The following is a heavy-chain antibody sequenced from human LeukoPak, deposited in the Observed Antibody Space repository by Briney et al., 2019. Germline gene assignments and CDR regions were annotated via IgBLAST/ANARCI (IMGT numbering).Heavy chain of an antibody. CDR2: MNPNSGNT. D-gene: IGHD4-23*01. CDR3: ARAYGGNPFAFDI. V-gene: IGHV1-8*01. J-gene: IGHJ3*02. CDR1: GYTFTSYD. Sequence: ASVKVSCKAPGYTFTSYDINWVRQATGQGLEWMGWMNPNSGNTGYAQKFQGRVTMTRNTSISTAYMELSSLRSEDTAVYCCARAYGGNPFAFDIWGQGTMVTVSS.